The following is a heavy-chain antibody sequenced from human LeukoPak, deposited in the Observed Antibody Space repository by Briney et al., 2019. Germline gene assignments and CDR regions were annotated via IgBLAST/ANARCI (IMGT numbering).Heavy chain of an antibody. CDR3: ARSSYYYGADALDI. CDR2: IYYSGST. CDR1: SGSISTYY. D-gene: IGHD3-10*01. Sequence: SETLSLTCTVSSGSISTYYWSWIRQPPGKGLEWIGYIYYSGSTNYNPSLKSRVTISVDTSKNQFSLKLSSVTASDTAVYYCARSSYYYGADALDIWGQGTTVIVSS. J-gene: IGHJ3*02. V-gene: IGHV4-59*01.